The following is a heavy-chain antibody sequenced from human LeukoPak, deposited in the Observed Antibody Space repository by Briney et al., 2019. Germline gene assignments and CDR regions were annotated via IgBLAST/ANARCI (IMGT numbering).Heavy chain of an antibody. CDR1: GDSVSSNSAA. CDR2: TYYRSKWYN. CDR3: ARQDTAMLSNWFDP. Sequence: RSQTLSLTCAISGDSVSSNSAAWNWIRQSPSRGLEWLGRTYYRSKWYNDYAVSVKSRITINPDTSKNQFSLQLNSVTPEDTAVYYCARQDTAMLSNWFDPWGQGTLVTVSS. D-gene: IGHD5-18*01. J-gene: IGHJ5*02. V-gene: IGHV6-1*01.